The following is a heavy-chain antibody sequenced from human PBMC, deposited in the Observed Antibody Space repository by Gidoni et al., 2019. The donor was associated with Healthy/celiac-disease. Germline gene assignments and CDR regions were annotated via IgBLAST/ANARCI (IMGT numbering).Heavy chain of an antibody. CDR2: IYYSGST. V-gene: IGHV4-59*01. Sequence: QVQLQESGPGLVKPSETLSLTCTVSGGSISSYYWSWIRLPPGKGLAWIGYIYYSGSTNYNPSLESRVTISVDTSKNQFSLKLSSVTAADTAVYYCARERVSGSFYYGMDVWGQGTTVTVSS. D-gene: IGHD3-10*01. J-gene: IGHJ6*02. CDR3: ARERVSGSFYYGMDV. CDR1: GGSISSYY.